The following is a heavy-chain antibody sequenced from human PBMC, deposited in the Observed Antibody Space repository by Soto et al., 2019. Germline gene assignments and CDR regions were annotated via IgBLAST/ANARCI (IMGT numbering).Heavy chain of an antibody. J-gene: IGHJ4*02. Sequence: SETLSLTCAVYGGSFSGYYWSWIRQPPGKGLEWIGEINHSGSTNYNPSLKSRVTISVDTSKNQFSLQLSSVTAADTAVYYCAREWTFRVAGTIWKYYFDYWGQGTLVTVSS. CDR1: GGSFSGYY. V-gene: IGHV4-34*01. CDR3: AREWTFRVAGTIWKYYFDY. D-gene: IGHD6-19*01. CDR2: INHSGST.